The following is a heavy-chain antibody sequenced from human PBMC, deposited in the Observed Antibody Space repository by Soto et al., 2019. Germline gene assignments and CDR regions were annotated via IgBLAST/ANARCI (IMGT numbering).Heavy chain of an antibody. CDR1: GGTFSSDA. Sequence: SVKVSCKASGGTFSSDAVSWVRQAPGQGLEWMGGLIPILGTTHYAQKFQGRVTITADESTYTAYMELSSLRSDDTAVYYCARASGYVSGWYHDYWGQGTRVTVSS. CDR3: ARASGYVSGWYHDY. D-gene: IGHD6-19*01. J-gene: IGHJ4*02. V-gene: IGHV1-69*13. CDR2: LIPILGTT.